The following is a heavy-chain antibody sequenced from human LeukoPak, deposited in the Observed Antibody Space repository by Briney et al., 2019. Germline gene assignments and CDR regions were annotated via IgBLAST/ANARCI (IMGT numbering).Heavy chain of an antibody. Sequence: GGSLRLSCAASGFTFSNDGMHWVRQAPGKGLEWVAVIWYDGSNKYYADSVKSRFTISRDDSKNTLFLQMSSLRVEGTGVYYCVREQSTAGTRMESWGQGTLVTVSS. V-gene: IGHV3-33*01. CDR1: GFTFSNDG. CDR3: VREQSTAGTRMES. CDR2: IWYDGSNK. D-gene: IGHD6-13*01. J-gene: IGHJ5*02.